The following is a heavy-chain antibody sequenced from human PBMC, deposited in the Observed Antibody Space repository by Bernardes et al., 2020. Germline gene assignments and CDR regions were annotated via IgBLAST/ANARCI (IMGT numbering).Heavy chain of an antibody. CDR3: AILRDGYVFDY. CDR2: IIPIFGTA. J-gene: IGHJ4*02. V-gene: IGHV1-69*13. D-gene: IGHD6-13*01. Sequence: SLKVSCKASGGTFSSYAISWVRQAPGQGLEWMGGIIPIFGTANYAQKFQGRVTITADESTSTAYMELSSLRSEDTAVYYCAILRDGYVFDYWGQGTLVTVSS. CDR1: GGTFSSYA.